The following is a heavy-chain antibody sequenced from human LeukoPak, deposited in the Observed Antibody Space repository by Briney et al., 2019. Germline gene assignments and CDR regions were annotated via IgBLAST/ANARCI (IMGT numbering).Heavy chain of an antibody. CDR3: ARVWGGSYLDY. D-gene: IGHD1-26*01. CDR1: GGSISSGGYS. CDR2: IYHSGST. Sequence: SETLSLTCAVSGGSISSGGYSWSWIRQPPGKGLEWIGYIYHSGSTYYNPSLKSRVTISVDRSKNQFSLKLSSVTAADTAVFYCARVWGGSYLDYWGQGTLVTVSS. J-gene: IGHJ4*02. V-gene: IGHV4-30-2*01.